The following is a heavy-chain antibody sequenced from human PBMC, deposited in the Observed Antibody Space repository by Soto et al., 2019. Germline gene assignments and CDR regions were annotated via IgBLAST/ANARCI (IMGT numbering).Heavy chain of an antibody. CDR2: ISGSGGST. Sequence: GGSLRLSCAASGFTFSSYAMSWVRQAPGKGLEWVSAISGSGGSTYYADSVKGRFTISRDNSKNTLYLQMNSLRAEDTAVYYCAKDKPTYYGSGSPDVVDYWGQGTLVTVSS. J-gene: IGHJ4*02. CDR1: GFTFSSYA. V-gene: IGHV3-23*01. CDR3: AKDKPTYYGSGSPDVVDY. D-gene: IGHD3-10*01.